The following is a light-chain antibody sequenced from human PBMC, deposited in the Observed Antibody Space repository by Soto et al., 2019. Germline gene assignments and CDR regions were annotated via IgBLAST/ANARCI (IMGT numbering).Light chain of an antibody. Sequence: DIQMTQSPSSLSASVGDRVTITCRASQSISRYLNWYQQRPGKAPNLLIYDASSLQSGVPSRFSGSGSGTDFTLTISSLQPEDFATYYCQQSYSSAFGGGTRVEIK. V-gene: IGKV1-39*01. CDR2: DAS. CDR3: QQSYSSA. CDR1: QSISRY. J-gene: IGKJ4*01.